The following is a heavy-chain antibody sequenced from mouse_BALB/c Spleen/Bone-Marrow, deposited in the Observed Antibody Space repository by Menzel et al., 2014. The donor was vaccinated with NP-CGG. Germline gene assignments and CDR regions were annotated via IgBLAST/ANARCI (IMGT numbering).Heavy chain of an antibody. Sequence: LQQSGSELVRPGASVKLSCKASGYTFTSYWMHWVKQRHGQGLEWIGNIYPGSVSTNYDEKFKSKGTLTVDTSSSTAYMHLSSLTSEDSAVYYCTSWDYWGQGTTLTVSS. V-gene: IGHV1S22*01. CDR1: GYTFTSYW. CDR3: TSWDY. CDR2: IYPGSVST. J-gene: IGHJ2*01.